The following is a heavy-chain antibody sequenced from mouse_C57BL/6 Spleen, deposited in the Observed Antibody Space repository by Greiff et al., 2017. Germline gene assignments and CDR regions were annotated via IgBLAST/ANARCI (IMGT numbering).Heavy chain of an antibody. J-gene: IGHJ1*03. D-gene: IGHD2-5*01. CDR3: ARRGDYSNYVYFDV. CDR2: IDPSDIYT. V-gene: IGHV1-69*01. Sequence: QVQLKQPGAELVMPGASVKLSCKASGYTFTRYWMHWVKQRPGQGLEWIGEIDPSDIYTNYNQKFKGKSTLTVDKSSSTAYMQRSSLTSEDSAVYYCARRGDYSNYVYFDVWGTGTTVTVSS. CDR1: GYTFTRYW.